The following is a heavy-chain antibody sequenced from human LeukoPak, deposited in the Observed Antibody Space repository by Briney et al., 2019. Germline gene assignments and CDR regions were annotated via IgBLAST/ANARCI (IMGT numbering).Heavy chain of an antibody. CDR1: GGSFSGYY. Sequence: SETLSLTCAVYGGSFSGYYWSWIRQPPGKGLEWIGEINHSGSTNYNPSLKSRVTISVDTSKNQFSLKLSSVTAADTAVYYCARGTVVVVAATYFDYWGQGTLVIVSS. CDR3: ARGTVVVVAATYFDY. V-gene: IGHV4-34*01. J-gene: IGHJ4*02. D-gene: IGHD2-15*01. CDR2: INHSGST.